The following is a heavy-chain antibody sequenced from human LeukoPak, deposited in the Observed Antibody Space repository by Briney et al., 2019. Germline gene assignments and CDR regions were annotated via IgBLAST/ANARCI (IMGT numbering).Heavy chain of an antibody. CDR2: IYTSGRT. CDR1: GGSISSSVYY. V-gene: IGHV4-39*07. J-gene: IGHJ4*02. D-gene: IGHD3-9*01. CDR3: ARVYRVSGYAFDY. Sequence: SETLSLTCTVSGGSISSSVYYWGWIRQPPGKGLEWIGRIYTSGRTDYNPSLKTRVTMSIDTSKKQFSLNLNSVTAADTAMYYCARVYRVSGYAFDYWGQGTLVTVSS.